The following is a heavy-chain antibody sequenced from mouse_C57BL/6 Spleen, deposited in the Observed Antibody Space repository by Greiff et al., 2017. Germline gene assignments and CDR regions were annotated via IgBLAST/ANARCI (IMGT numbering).Heavy chain of an antibody. V-gene: IGHV1-63*01. J-gene: IGHJ3*01. CDR3: ARSSDSSGWGAY. D-gene: IGHD3-2*02. CDR2: IYPGGGYT. CDR1: GYTFTNYW. Sequence: VQLKQSGAELVRPGTSVKMSCKASGYTFTNYWLGWAKQRPGHGLEWIGDIYPGGGYTNYNEKFKGKATLTADKSSSTAYMQFSSLTSEDSAIYYCARSSDSSGWGAYWGQGTLVTVSA.